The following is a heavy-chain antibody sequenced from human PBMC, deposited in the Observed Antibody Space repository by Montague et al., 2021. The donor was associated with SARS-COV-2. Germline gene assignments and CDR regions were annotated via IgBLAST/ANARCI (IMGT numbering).Heavy chain of an antibody. D-gene: IGHD3-10*01. CDR3: ARSSVVRGVSLDY. J-gene: IGHJ4*02. Sequence: PALVKPTQTLTLTCTFSGFSLSTSGMCVSWIRQPPGKALEWLARVDWDDDKYYSTSLKTRLTISKDTSKNQVVLTMTNMDPVDTATYYCARSSVVRGVSLDYWGQGTLVTVSS. CDR2: VDWDDDK. V-gene: IGHV2-70*11. CDR1: GFSLSTSGMC.